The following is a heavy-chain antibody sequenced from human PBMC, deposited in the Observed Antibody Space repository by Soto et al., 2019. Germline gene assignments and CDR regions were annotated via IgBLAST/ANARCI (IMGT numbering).Heavy chain of an antibody. Sequence: SETLSLTCTVSGGSISSGGYYWSWIRQHPGKGLEWIGYIYYSGSTYYNPSLKSRVTISVDTSKNQFSLKLSSVTAADTAVYYCARDLKNGPLPMDVWGKGTTVAVSS. J-gene: IGHJ6*03. CDR2: IYYSGST. CDR1: GGSISSGGYY. D-gene: IGHD4-17*01. CDR3: ARDLKNGPLPMDV. V-gene: IGHV4-31*03.